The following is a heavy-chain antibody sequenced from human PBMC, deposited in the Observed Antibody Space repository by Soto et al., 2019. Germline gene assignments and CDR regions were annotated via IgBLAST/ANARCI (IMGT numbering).Heavy chain of an antibody. D-gene: IGHD3-22*01. CDR2: IIPIFGTA. CDR1: GGTFSSYA. J-gene: IGHJ4*02. CDR3: ASSRKVYYYDSSGYPPTFDY. V-gene: IGHV1-69*13. Sequence: ASVKVSCKASGGTFSSYAISWVRQAPGQGLEWMGGIIPIFGTANYAQKFQGRVTITADESTSTAYVELSSLRSEDTAVYYCASSRKVYYYDSSGYPPTFDYWGQGTLVTVSS.